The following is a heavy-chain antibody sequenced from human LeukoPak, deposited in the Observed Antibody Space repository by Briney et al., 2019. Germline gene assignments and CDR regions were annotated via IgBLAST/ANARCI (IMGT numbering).Heavy chain of an antibody. CDR1: GFTFSSYG. J-gene: IGHJ4*02. CDR3: AKDWGEYFDYVWGSFTSFDS. V-gene: IGHV3-30*18. CDR2: ISYDGSNK. Sequence: GGSLRLSCAASGFTFSSYGMHWVRQAPGKGLEWVAVISYDGSNKYYADSVKGRFTISRDNSKNTLYLQMNSLRAEDTAVYYCAKDWGEYFDYVWGSFTSFDSWGQGTQVTVSS. D-gene: IGHD3-16*01.